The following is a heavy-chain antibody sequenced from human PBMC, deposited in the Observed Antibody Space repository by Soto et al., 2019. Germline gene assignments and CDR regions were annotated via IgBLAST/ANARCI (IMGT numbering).Heavy chain of an antibody. CDR1: GFTFNNYA. Sequence: QVQLLESGGDLVLPGGSLRLSCAASGFTFNNYAMHWVRQTPGKGLEWVAFISYDGSSKYYADSVTGRFTISRDNSRNTLYLQMNSLRAEDTAVYYCARGDGYIYGNTFDSWGQGTLVTVSS. D-gene: IGHD5-18*01. J-gene: IGHJ4*02. V-gene: IGHV3-30-3*01. CDR2: ISYDGSSK. CDR3: ARGDGYIYGNTFDS.